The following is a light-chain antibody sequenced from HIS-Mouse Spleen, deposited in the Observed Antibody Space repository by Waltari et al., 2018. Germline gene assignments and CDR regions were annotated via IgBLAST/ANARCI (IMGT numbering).Light chain of an antibody. Sequence: SYVLTQPPSVSVAPGQTARITCGGTNIGSKSVHWDQQKPGQAPVLVVYDDSDRPSGIPERFSGSNSGNTATLTISRVEAGDEADYYCQVWDSSSDHLYVFGTGTKVTVL. CDR2: DDS. CDR1: NIGSKS. CDR3: QVWDSSSDHLYV. J-gene: IGLJ1*01. V-gene: IGLV3-21*02.